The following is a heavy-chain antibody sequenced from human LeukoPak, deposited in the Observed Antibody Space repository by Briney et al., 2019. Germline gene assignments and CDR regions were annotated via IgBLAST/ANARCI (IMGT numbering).Heavy chain of an antibody. CDR1: GFTFSGSA. V-gene: IGHV3-73*01. CDR3: TSEDYYYYYMDV. J-gene: IGHJ6*03. CDR2: IRSKANSYAT. Sequence: GGSLRLSCAASGFTFSGSAMHWVRQASGKGLERVCRIRSKANSYATAYAASVKGRFTISRDDSKNTAYLQMNSLKTEDTAVYYCTSEDYYYYYMDVWGKGTTVTVSS.